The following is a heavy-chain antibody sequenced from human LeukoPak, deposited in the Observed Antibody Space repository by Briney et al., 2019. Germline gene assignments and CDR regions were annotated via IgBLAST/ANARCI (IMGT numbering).Heavy chain of an antibody. Sequence: SQTLSLTCTVSGGSISSDDYYWSWIRQHPGKGLEWIGYIFYSGSAFYNPSLKSRVTISVDTSKNQFSLKLSSVTAADTAVYYCASTRYYDFWSGYHYYGMDVWGQGTTVTVSS. CDR3: ASTRYYDFWSGYHYYGMDV. J-gene: IGHJ6*02. D-gene: IGHD3-3*01. CDR1: GGSISSDDYY. CDR2: IFYSGSA. V-gene: IGHV4-30-4*08.